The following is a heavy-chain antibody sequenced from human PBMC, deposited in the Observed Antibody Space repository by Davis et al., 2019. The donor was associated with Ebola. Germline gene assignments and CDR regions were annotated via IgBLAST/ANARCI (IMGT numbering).Heavy chain of an antibody. V-gene: IGHV4-30-2*01. CDR2: IYDTLNDIGVS. J-gene: IGHJ4*02. D-gene: IGHD5-18*01. Sequence: MPSETLSLTCAVSGDSISRGVYSWSWIRQPPGKGLEWIGYIYDTLNDIGVSSYNPSLESRVTILVDRSKNQFSLKLSSVTAADTAVYCCARSPTPQLWFLFDFWGQGTLVTVSS. CDR1: GDSISRGVYS. CDR3: ARSPTPQLWFLFDF.